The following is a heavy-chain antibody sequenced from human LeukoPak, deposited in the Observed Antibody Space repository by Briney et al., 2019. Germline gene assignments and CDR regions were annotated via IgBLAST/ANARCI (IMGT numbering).Heavy chain of an antibody. CDR1: GFTFSSYA. CDR3: AGAEGYDFWSGYYTADY. Sequence: GGSLRLSCAASGFTFSSYAMSWVRQAPGKGLEWVSAISGSGGSTYYADSVKGRFTISRDNSKNTLYLQMNSLRAEDTAVYYCAGAEGYDFWSGYYTADYWGQGTLVTVSS. D-gene: IGHD3-3*01. J-gene: IGHJ4*02. V-gene: IGHV3-23*01. CDR2: ISGSGGST.